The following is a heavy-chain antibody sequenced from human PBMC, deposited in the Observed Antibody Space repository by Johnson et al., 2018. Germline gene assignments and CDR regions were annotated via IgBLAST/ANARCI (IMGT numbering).Heavy chain of an antibody. V-gene: IGHV3-53*01. D-gene: IGHD6-19*01. CDR2: IYSGGST. Sequence: EVQLVESGGGLIQPGGSLRLSCAASGFTVSSNYMSWVRQAPGKGLEWVSVIYSGGSTYYADSVKGRFTISRDNSKNTLYLQMNSLRAEDTAGYYCARAVGGGGWSGTDAFEIWGQGTMVTVSS. CDR1: GFTVSSNY. CDR3: ARAVGGGGWSGTDAFEI. J-gene: IGHJ3*02.